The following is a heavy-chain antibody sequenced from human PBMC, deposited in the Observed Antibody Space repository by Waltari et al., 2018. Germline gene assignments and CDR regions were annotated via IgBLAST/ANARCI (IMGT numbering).Heavy chain of an antibody. CDR3: ARGGHDYVWGSYRRPGGYYFDY. CDR2: INHSGST. V-gene: IGHV4-34*01. D-gene: IGHD3-16*02. CDR1: GGSFSGYY. Sequence: QVQLQQWGAGLLKPSETLSLTCAVYGGSFSGYYWSWIRQPPGKGLEWIGEINHSGSTNPNQCLKSRVTISVDTAKNQFSLKLSSVTAADTAVYYCARGGHDYVWGSYRRPGGYYFDYWGQGTLVTVSS. J-gene: IGHJ4*02.